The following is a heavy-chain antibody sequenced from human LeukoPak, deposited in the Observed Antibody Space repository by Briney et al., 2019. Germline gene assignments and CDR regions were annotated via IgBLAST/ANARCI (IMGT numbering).Heavy chain of an antibody. CDR2: ISSSSSYI. D-gene: IGHD5-18*01. CDR3: ARDPGGYTRSGYYYYGMDV. V-gene: IGHV3-21*01. Sequence: GGSLRLSCAASGFTVSSNYMSWARQAPGKGLEWVSSISSSSSYIYYADSVKGRFTISRDNAKNSLYLQMNSLRAEDTAVYYCARDPGGYTRSGYYYYGMDVWGQGTTVTVSS. CDR1: GFTVSSNY. J-gene: IGHJ6*02.